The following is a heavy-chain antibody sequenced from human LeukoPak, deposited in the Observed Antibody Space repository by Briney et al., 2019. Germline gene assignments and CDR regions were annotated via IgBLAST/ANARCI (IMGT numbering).Heavy chain of an antibody. Sequence: PGGSLRLSCAASGFTFGRFSMSWVRQAPGKGLEWVSAISGSGGSTYYADSVKGRFTISRDNSKNTLYLQMNSLRAEDTAVYYCAKDDYVLRFLEWLSPFDYWGQGTLVTVSS. D-gene: IGHD3-3*01. CDR3: AKDDYVLRFLEWLSPFDY. CDR2: ISGSGGST. J-gene: IGHJ4*02. CDR1: GFTFGRFS. V-gene: IGHV3-23*01.